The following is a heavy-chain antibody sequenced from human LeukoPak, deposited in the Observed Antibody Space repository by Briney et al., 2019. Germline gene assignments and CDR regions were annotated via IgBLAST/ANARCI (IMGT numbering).Heavy chain of an antibody. J-gene: IGHJ4*02. V-gene: IGHV3-48*04. D-gene: IGHD3-3*01. CDR3: ARDWSGVSTSNDC. CDR2: ISSSSTTI. Sequence: PGGSLRLSCAASGFTFSSYSMNWVRQAPGKGLEWVSYISSSSTTIYYADSLKGRFTISRDNAKNSLYLEMNSLRAEDTAVYYCARDWSGVSTSNDCWGQGTLVTVSS. CDR1: GFTFSSYS.